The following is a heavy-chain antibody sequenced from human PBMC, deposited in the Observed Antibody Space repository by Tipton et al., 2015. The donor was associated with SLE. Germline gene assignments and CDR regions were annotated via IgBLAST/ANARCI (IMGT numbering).Heavy chain of an antibody. CDR2: ISGSGGST. J-gene: IGHJ4*02. D-gene: IGHD2-21*01. Sequence: GSLRLSCAASGFTFSTYAMSWVRQAPGKGLEWVSAISGSGGSTYYADSVKGRFTISRDNSKNALYLQMNSLRVEDTAVYYCARDLKGRVGIVDYWGQGPLVTVSS. V-gene: IGHV3-23*01. CDR3: ARDLKGRVGIVDY. CDR1: GFTFSTYA.